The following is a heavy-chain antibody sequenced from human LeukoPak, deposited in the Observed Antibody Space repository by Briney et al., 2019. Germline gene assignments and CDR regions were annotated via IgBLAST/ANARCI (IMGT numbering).Heavy chain of an antibody. CDR1: GGSISSYY. J-gene: IGHJ4*02. CDR3: AKSLTGYYMSSDY. V-gene: IGHV4-59*08. Sequence: SETLSLTCTVSGGSISSYYWSWIRQPPGRGLEWIGYIYYSGSTSYNPSLKSRVTISVDTSKNQFSLKLSSVTAADTAVYYCAKSLTGYYMSSDYWGQGTLVTVSS. D-gene: IGHD3-9*01. CDR2: IYYSGST.